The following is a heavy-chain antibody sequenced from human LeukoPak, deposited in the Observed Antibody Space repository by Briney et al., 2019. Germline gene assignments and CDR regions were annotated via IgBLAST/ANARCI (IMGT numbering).Heavy chain of an antibody. CDR2: IYYSGST. Sequence: SETLSLTCTVSGGPISSSSYYWGWIRQPPGKGLEWIGSIYYSGSTYYNSSLKSRVTISVDTSKNQFSLKLSSVTAADTAVYYCARTDIAAADFQHWGQGTLVTVSS. CDR3: ARTDIAAADFQH. J-gene: IGHJ1*01. CDR1: GGPISSSSYY. D-gene: IGHD6-13*01. V-gene: IGHV4-39*01.